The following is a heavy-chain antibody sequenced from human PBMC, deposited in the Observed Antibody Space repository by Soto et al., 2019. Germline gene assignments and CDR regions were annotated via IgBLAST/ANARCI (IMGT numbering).Heavy chain of an antibody. CDR1: GFTFSTYW. CDR3: ARDKTMAGPTTFDY. CDR2: IDAAGSVT. V-gene: IGHV3-74*03. J-gene: IGHJ4*02. Sequence: GGSLRLSCTTSGFTFSTYWMHWVRQTPGKGLVWVSRIDAAGSVTTYADSVKGRFTISRDNAKNTLHLQMNSVRAEDTGVYYCARDKTMAGPTTFDYCGQGTLVTVSS. D-gene: IGHD6-19*01.